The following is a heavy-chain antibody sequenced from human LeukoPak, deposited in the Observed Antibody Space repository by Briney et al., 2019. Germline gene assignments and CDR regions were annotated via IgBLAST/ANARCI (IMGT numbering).Heavy chain of an antibody. Sequence: PGGSLRLSCAASGFRFSSYGMSWVRQAPGKGLEWVSGISGSGGSTYYADSVKGRFTISRDNAKNSLYLQMNSLRAEDTAVYYCARMRQTTVTTSSRRRDYYYYYMDVWGKGTTVTISS. V-gene: IGHV3-23*01. J-gene: IGHJ6*03. CDR3: ARMRQTTVTTSSRRRDYYYYYMDV. CDR1: GFRFSSYG. CDR2: ISGSGGST. D-gene: IGHD4-17*01.